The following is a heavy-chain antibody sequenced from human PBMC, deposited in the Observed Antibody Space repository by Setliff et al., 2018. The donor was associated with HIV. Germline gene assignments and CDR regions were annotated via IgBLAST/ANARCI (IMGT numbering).Heavy chain of an antibody. Sequence: SETLSLTCTVSGGSISAYYWNWFRQPAGKGLEWIGRVYIRGSPNSNPSLMSRVTTSIDTCKNQFFLRLSSVTAADTAVYYCAREGRQLWFFDFWGQGALVTVSS. J-gene: IGHJ4*02. CDR2: VYIRGSP. V-gene: IGHV4-4*07. D-gene: IGHD5-18*01. CDR1: GGSISAYY. CDR3: AREGRQLWFFDF.